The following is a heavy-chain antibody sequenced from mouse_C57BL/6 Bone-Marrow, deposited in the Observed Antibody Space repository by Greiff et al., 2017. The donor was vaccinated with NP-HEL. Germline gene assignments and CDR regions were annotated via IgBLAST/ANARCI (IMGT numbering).Heavy chain of an antibody. V-gene: IGHV1-59*01. CDR2: IDPSDSYT. CDR3: ARYYSNYVGY. CDR1: GYTFTSYW. Sequence: QVQLKQPGAELVRPGTSVKLSCKASGYTFTSYWMHWVKQRPGQGLEWIGVIDPSDSYTNYNQKFKGKATLTVDTSSSTAYMQLSSLTSEDSAVYYCARYYSNYVGYWGQGTTLTVSS. J-gene: IGHJ2*01. D-gene: IGHD2-5*01.